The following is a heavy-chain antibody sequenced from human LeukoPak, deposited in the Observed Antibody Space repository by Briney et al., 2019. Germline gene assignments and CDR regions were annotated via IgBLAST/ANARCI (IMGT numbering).Heavy chain of an antibody. CDR3: ASSGLIAARYPHY. D-gene: IGHD6-6*01. V-gene: IGHV5-51*01. CDR2: IYPGDSDT. Sequence: PGESLKISCKGSGYSFTSYWIGWVRQMPGKGLEWMGIIYPGDSDTRYSPSLQGQVTISADKSISTAYLQWSSLKASDTAMYYCASSGLIAARYPHYWGQGTLVTVSS. J-gene: IGHJ4*02. CDR1: GYSFTSYW.